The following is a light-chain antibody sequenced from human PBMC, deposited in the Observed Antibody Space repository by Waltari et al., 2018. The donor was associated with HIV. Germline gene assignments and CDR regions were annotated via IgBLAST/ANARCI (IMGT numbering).Light chain of an antibody. Sequence: QSVLTQPPSVSGSPGQRVTSSCPGSSSNIRAGYDVHWYQTLPGTAPKLLIYGNSNRPSGVPDRFSGSKSGTSASLAITGLQAEDEADYYCQSYDSSLSGWVFGGGTKLTVL. CDR2: GNS. J-gene: IGLJ3*02. CDR1: SSNIRAGYD. CDR3: QSYDSSLSGWV. V-gene: IGLV1-40*01.